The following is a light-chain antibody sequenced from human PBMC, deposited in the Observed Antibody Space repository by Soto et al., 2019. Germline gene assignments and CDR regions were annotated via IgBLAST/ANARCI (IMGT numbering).Light chain of an antibody. Sequence: DIVMTQSPDSLAVSLVARATIHCKSSQSVLYSSNHENYLAWYQQKPGQPPKLLIYWASTRESGVPDRFSGSGSGTDFNLTISSLQAEDVAVYYCQKYYSTPITFVQGTRLEIK. CDR2: WAS. CDR3: QKYYSTPIT. CDR1: QSVLYSSNHENY. V-gene: IGKV4-1*01. J-gene: IGKJ5*01.